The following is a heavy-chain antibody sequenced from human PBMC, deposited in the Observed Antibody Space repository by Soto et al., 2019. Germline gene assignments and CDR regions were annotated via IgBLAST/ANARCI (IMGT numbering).Heavy chain of an antibody. V-gene: IGHV3-15*01. CDR3: TTVLRLRFLEWLYQSDY. CDR1: GFTFSNAW. J-gene: IGHJ4*02. Sequence: GGSLRLSCAASGFTFSNAWMSWVRQAPGKGLEWVGRIKSKTDGGTTDYAAPVKGRFTISRDDSKNTLYLQMNSLKTEDTAVYYCTTVLRLRFLEWLYQSDYWGQGTLVTVSS. CDR2: IKSKTDGGTT. D-gene: IGHD3-3*01.